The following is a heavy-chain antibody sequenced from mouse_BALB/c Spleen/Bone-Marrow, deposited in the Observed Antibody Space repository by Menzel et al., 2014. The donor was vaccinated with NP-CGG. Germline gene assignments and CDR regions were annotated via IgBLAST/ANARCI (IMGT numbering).Heavy chain of an antibody. D-gene: IGHD2-3*01. CDR2: IRSKSNNYAT. Sequence: EVKVEGSGGGLVQPKGSLKLSCAASGFTFNTYAMNWVRQAPGKGLEWVARIRSKSNNYATYYADSVKDRFTISRDDSQSMLYLQMNNLKTEDTAMYYCVRSDDGWFAYWGQGTLVTVSA. CDR3: VRSDDGWFAY. J-gene: IGHJ3*01. V-gene: IGHV10-1*02. CDR1: GFTFNTYA.